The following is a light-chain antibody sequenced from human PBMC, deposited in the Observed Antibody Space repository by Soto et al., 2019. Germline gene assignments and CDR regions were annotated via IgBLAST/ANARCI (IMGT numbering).Light chain of an antibody. CDR3: CSYAGSSTYV. J-gene: IGLJ1*01. CDR2: EVS. CDR1: SSDVGSYNL. V-gene: IGLV2-23*02. Sequence: QSVLTQPASVSGSPGQSITISCTGTSSDVGSYNLVSWYQQHPGKAPKLMISEVSKRPSGISNRVSGSKSGNTASLTISGLQSEDEADYYCCSYAGSSTYVFGTGTKLTVL.